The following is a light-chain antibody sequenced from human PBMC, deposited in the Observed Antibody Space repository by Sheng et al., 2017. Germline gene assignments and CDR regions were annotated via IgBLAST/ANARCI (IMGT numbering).Light chain of an antibody. J-gene: IGKJ1*01. Sequence: DIQMTQSPSTLSASVGDRVTITCRASQSISSWLAWYQQKPGKAPKILIYKASILESGVPSRFSGSGSGTEFTLTISSLQPDDSATYYCQDYSNNLTFGQGTKVEIK. CDR1: QSISSW. V-gene: IGKV1-5*03. CDR3: QDYSNNLT. CDR2: KAS.